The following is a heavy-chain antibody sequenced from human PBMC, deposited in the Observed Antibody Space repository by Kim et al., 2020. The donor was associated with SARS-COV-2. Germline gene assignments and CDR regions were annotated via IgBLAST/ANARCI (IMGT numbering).Heavy chain of an antibody. CDR2: IGTGGDT. V-gene: IGHV3-13*04. CDR3: ASGSTTGTTGLNWFDP. CDR1: GFTFSNYD. J-gene: IGHJ5*02. Sequence: GGSLRLSCAASGFTFSNYDMHWVRQAAGKGLEWVSAIGTGGDTYYPGSVKGRFTISSENAKNSLYIQMNTLRAGDTAVYYCASGSTTGTTGLNWFDPWGQGTLVTVSS. D-gene: IGHD1-1*01.